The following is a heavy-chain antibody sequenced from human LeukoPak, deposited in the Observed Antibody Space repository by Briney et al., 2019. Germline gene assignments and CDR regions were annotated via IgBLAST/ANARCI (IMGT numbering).Heavy chain of an antibody. CDR1: GHTFTGQY. V-gene: IGHV1-2*02. Sequence: ASVKVSCKASGHTFTGQYLYWARQTPGQGLEWMGWINPKTGDTDSAQNFQGRVTMTRDTSITTVYMELSSLTSDDTAVYYCARGYYGMDVWGQGTTVTVSS. CDR3: ARGYYGMDV. CDR2: INPKTGDT. J-gene: IGHJ6*02.